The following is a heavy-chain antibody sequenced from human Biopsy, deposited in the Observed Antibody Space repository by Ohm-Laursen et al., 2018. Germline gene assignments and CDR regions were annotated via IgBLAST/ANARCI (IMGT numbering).Heavy chain of an antibody. CDR3: ARMPHFDY. J-gene: IGHJ4*02. Sequence: GTLSLTCTVSGCSISGYHWSWIRKSPGKGLEWLAYISYTGGITSNPSLNGLATMSLDTPKNQFSLRLIYGTAADTAVYYSARMPHFDYWGQGILVTVSS. D-gene: IGHD2-2*01. CDR1: GCSISGYH. V-gene: IGHV4-59*01. CDR2: ISYTGGI.